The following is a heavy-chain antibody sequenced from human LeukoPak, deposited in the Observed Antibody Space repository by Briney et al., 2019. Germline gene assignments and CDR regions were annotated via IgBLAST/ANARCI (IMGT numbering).Heavy chain of an antibody. J-gene: IGHJ1*01. CDR2: MKSDGST. Sequence: GGSLRLSCAASGFTFSSYWMHWVRQAPGKGLVWVSRMKSDGSTNYADSVKGRFTISRDNAKNTVSLQMNSLRAEDTGVYYCARAPSEIGGYYPEYFRHWGQGTLVTVSS. CDR3: ARAPSEIGGYYPEYFRH. V-gene: IGHV3-74*01. D-gene: IGHD3-22*01. CDR1: GFTFSSYW.